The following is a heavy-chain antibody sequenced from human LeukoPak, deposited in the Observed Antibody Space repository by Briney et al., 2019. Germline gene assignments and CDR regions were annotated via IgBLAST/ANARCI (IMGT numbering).Heavy chain of an antibody. CDR2: TNPIVGAT. V-gene: IGHV1-69*13. J-gene: IGHJ4*02. CDR3: ARGRVMNDYGGNILEY. CDR1: GGTFSRYS. D-gene: IGHD4-23*01. Sequence: GSSMKVSCKASGGTFSRYSISWVRQAPGQGLEWMGGTNPIVGATYYAQKFQGRVTISRDESTSTANMELSSLRPDDTAVYYCARGRVMNDYGGNILEYWGQGTLVTVSS.